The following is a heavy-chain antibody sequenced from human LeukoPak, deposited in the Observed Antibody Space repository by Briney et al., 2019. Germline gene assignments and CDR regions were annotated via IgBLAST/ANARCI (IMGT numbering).Heavy chain of an antibody. Sequence: PETLSLTCTVSGGSISSYYWSWIRQPPGKGLEWIGYIYTSGSTNYNPSLKSRVTISVDTSKNQFSLKLSSVTAADTAVYYCARQDSSSSGVFDYWGQGTLVTVSS. V-gene: IGHV4-4*09. D-gene: IGHD6-6*01. CDR2: IYTSGST. J-gene: IGHJ4*02. CDR1: GGSISSYY. CDR3: ARQDSSSSGVFDY.